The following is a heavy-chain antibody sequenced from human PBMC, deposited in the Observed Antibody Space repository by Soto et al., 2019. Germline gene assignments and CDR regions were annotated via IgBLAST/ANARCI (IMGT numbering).Heavy chain of an antibody. Sequence: EVQLVESGGGLVQPGGSLRLSCAASGFTFSDHYMDWVRQAPGKGLEWVGSTRNKANSYSTEYAASVKGRYTISRQDSKHPLYLQRNSLKTEDTAVYHCARSTHTSSSWYNDYWGQGTLVTVSS. V-gene: IGHV3-72*01. D-gene: IGHD6-6*01. CDR1: GFTFSDHY. J-gene: IGHJ4*02. CDR3: ARSTHTSSSWYNDY. CDR2: TRNKANSYST.